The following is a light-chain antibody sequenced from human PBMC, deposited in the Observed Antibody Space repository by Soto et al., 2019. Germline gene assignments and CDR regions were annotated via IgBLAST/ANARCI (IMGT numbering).Light chain of an antibody. V-gene: IGKV3-11*01. CDR2: HAS. J-gene: IGKJ3*01. Sequence: EIVLTQSPATLSLSPGERATLSCRASQSVSSYLAWYQQKPGQAPRLLIYHASNMVTGIPARFSGSGSGTDFTLTISCLLPEDFAVYYCQLRSNWPTISTFGTRTKVDI. CDR3: QLRSNWPTIST. CDR1: QSVSSY.